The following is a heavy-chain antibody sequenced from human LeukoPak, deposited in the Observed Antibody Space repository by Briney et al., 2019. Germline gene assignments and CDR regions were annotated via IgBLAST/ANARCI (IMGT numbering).Heavy chain of an antibody. CDR3: ASHYRFAFDN. D-gene: IGHD3-16*02. Sequence: SETLSLTCTVSGGSMSSDYWSWARQPPGKGLEWIGYIYNSGGTYYNPPLKTRITISVDTSQNQFSLKLTSVTAADTAVYYCASHYRFAFDNWGQGTLVTVSS. V-gene: IGHV4-59*08. CDR2: IYNSGGT. J-gene: IGHJ3*02. CDR1: GGSMSSDY.